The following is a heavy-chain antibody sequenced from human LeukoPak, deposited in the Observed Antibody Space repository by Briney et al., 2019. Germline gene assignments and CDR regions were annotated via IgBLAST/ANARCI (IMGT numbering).Heavy chain of an antibody. J-gene: IGHJ4*02. CDR2: EKDDGSDN. Sequence: GGSLRLSCAASGFTLSRHWMSWVRQAPGKGLEWVANEKDDGSDNDYVDSVKGRFTISRDNAKNSLVLQMDSLRAEDTAIYYCARVSGDYLLNYFDYWGQGTPVTVSS. CDR3: ARVSGDYLLNYFDY. D-gene: IGHD4-17*01. CDR1: GFTLSRHW. V-gene: IGHV3-7*01.